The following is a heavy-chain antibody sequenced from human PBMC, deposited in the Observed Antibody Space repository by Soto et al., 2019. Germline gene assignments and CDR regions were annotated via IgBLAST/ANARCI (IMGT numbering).Heavy chain of an antibody. V-gene: IGHV1-18*01. CDR1: GYTFTSYG. CDR3: ASLQLYYYYYYMDV. CDR2: ISAYNGNT. D-gene: IGHD3-10*01. Sequence: ASVKVSCKASGYTFTSYGISWVRQAPGQGLEWMGWISAYNGNTNYAQKLQGRVTMTTDTSTSTAYMELRSLRSDDTAVYYCASLQLYYYYYYMDVWGKGTTVTVSS. J-gene: IGHJ6*03.